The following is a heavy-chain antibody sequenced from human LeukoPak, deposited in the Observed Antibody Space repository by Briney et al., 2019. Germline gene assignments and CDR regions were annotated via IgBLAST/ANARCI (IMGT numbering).Heavy chain of an antibody. D-gene: IGHD1-14*01. V-gene: IGHV1-8*03. CDR2: MNPNSGNT. Sequence: ASVKVSCKASGYTFTSYDINWVRQATGQGLEWMGWMNPNSGNTGYAQKFQGRVTITRNTSISTAYMELSSLRSEDTAVYYCARGPLGKPTRNYDYMDVWGKGTTVTVSS. CDR1: GYTFTSYD. J-gene: IGHJ6*03. CDR3: ARGPLGKPTRNYDYMDV.